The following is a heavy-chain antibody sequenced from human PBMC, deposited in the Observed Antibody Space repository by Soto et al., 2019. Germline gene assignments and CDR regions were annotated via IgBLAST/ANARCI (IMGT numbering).Heavy chain of an antibody. V-gene: IGHV3-30*18. D-gene: IGHD6-13*01. CDR3: AKEGLAWYLNP. J-gene: IGHJ5*02. Sequence: GGSLRLSCAASGFTFSSYGMHWVRQAPGRGLEWVAVISYDGSNKYYADSVKGRFTISRDNSKNTLYLQMNSLRAEDTAVYYCAKEGLAWYLNPWGQGTLVTVSS. CDR2: ISYDGSNK. CDR1: GFTFSSYG.